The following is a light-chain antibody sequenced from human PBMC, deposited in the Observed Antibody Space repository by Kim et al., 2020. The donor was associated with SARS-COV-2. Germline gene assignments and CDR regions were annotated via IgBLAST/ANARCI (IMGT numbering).Light chain of an antibody. Sequence: QSVLTQPASVSGSPGQSITISCTGTSSDVGGYDYVSWYQQHPDEAPKVMIYDVSNRPSGVSDRFSGSKSGNTASLTISGLQAEDEADYYCGSYTSSSLYVSGTGSKVTFL. CDR3: GSYTSSSLYV. V-gene: IGLV2-14*03. CDR1: SSDVGGYDY. CDR2: DVS. J-gene: IGLJ1*01.